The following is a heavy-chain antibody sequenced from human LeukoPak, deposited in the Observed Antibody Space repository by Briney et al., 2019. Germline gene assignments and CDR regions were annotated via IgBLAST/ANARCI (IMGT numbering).Heavy chain of an antibody. CDR3: ARHYPGGARHPFDY. J-gene: IGHJ4*02. CDR1: GASISSYY. Sequence: SETLSLTCTVSGASISSYYWSWIRQPPGKGLEWIGYIYTSGSTNYNPSLKSRVTISGDTSKNQFSLMLTSVTAADTAVYHCARHYPGGARHPFDYWGQGTLVTVSS. V-gene: IGHV4-4*09. CDR2: IYTSGST. D-gene: IGHD3-10*01.